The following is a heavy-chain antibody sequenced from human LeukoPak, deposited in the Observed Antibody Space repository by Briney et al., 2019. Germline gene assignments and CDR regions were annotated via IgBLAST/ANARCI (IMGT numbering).Heavy chain of an antibody. CDR3: ARTIFGVVNNAFDI. CDR2: IYHSGST. Sequence: SQTLCLTCAVSGGSISSGGYSWSWLRQPPGKGLEWIVYIYHSGSTYYNPSLKSRVTISVDRSKNQFSLKLSSVTAADTAVYYCARTIFGVVNNAFDIWGQGTMVTVSS. J-gene: IGHJ3*02. CDR1: GGSISSGGYS. D-gene: IGHD3-3*01. V-gene: IGHV4-30-2*01.